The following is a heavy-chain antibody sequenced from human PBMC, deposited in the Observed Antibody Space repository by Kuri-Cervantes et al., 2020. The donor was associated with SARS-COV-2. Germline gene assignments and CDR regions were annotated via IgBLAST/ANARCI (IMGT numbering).Heavy chain of an antibody. CDR1: GGTFGSHT. V-gene: IGHV1-69*13. J-gene: IGHJ4*02. Sequence: SVKVSCKASGGTFGSHTIIWVRHAPGQGLEWMGSIIPIFRAPNYAQKFQGRVTFIADGSTSTAYMTLSSLTSDDTAVYYCARDSPTEGLGYWGQGTLVTVSS. D-gene: IGHD3-16*01. CDR2: IIPIFRAP. CDR3: ARDSPTEGLGY.